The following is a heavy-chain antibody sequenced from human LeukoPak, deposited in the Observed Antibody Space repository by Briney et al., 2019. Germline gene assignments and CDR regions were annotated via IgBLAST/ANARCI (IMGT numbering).Heavy chain of an antibody. V-gene: IGHV3-53*05. CDR1: GFTVSSNY. CDR2: IYSGGST. Sequence: GGSLRLSCAASGFTVSSNYMSWVRQAPGKGLEWVSVIYSGGSTYYADSVKGRFTISRDNSKNTLYLQMNSLRAEDTAVYYCARGGGGLVRTFSDYWGQGTLVTVSS. CDR3: ARGGGGLVRTFSDY. J-gene: IGHJ4*02. D-gene: IGHD6-19*01.